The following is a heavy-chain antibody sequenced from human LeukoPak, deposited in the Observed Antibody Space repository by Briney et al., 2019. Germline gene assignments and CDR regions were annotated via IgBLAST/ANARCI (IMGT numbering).Heavy chain of an antibody. CDR2: INPNSGGT. J-gene: IGHJ3*02. CDR1: GYTFTGYY. CDR3: AREAVYCSGGGCDDAFDI. D-gene: IGHD2-15*01. V-gene: IGHV1-2*06. Sequence: ASVKVSCKASGYTFTGYYMHWVRQAPGQGLEWMGRINPNSGGTNYAQKFQGRVTMTRDTSISTAYMELSRLRSDDTAVYYCAREAVYCSGGGCDDAFDIWGQGTMVTVSS.